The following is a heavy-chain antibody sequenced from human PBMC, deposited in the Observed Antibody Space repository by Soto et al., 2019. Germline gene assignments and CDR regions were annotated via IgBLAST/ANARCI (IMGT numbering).Heavy chain of an antibody. D-gene: IGHD6-13*01. CDR1: GFTFSDYY. V-gene: IGHV3-11*01. Sequence: XESLRLACASSGFTFSDYYMSGIRQAPGKGLEWVSYISSSGSTIYYADSVKGRFTISRDNAKNSLYLQMNSLRAEDTAVYYCANTKQPYSSTNPGPYYGMDVWGQGTTVTVSS. CDR3: ANTKQPYSSTNPGPYYGMDV. J-gene: IGHJ6*02. CDR2: ISSSGSTI.